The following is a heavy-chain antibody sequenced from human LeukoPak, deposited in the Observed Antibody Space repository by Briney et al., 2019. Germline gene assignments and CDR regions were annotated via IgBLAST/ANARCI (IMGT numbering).Heavy chain of an antibody. CDR3: ARVLFLGYCSSTSCYDDAFDI. CDR1: GGSISSYH. Sequence: KPSETLSLTCTVSGGSISSYHLSWIRQPPGKGLEGIWYIYYSGSTNYNPSLKSRVTISVDTSKNQFSLKLSSVTAADTAVYYCARVLFLGYCSSTSCYDDAFDIWGQGTMVTVSS. CDR2: IYYSGST. J-gene: IGHJ3*02. V-gene: IGHV4-59*01. D-gene: IGHD2-2*01.